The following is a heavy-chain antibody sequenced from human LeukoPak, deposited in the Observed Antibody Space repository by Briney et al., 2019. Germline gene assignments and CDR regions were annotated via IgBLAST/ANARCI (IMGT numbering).Heavy chain of an antibody. D-gene: IGHD3-10*01. CDR3: ARITMDPNGDY. Sequence: ASVKVSCTASGYTFTGDYMHWVRQAPGQGLEWMGRINPNSGGTNYAQKFQGRVTMTRDTSISTAYMELSRLSSDDTAVYYCARITMDPNGDYWGQGTLVTVSS. CDR2: INPNSGGT. J-gene: IGHJ4*02. CDR1: GYTFTGDY. V-gene: IGHV1-2*06.